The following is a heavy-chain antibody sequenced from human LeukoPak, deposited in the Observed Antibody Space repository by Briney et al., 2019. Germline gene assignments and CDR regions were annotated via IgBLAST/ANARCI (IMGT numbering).Heavy chain of an antibody. CDR3: ASGPYWFDP. Sequence: SETLSLTCAVYGGSFSGYYWSWIRQPPGKGLEWIGEINHSGSTNYNPSLKSRVTISVDTSKNQFSLKLSSVTAADTAVYYCASGPYWFDPWGQGTLVTVSS. J-gene: IGHJ5*02. CDR2: INHSGST. V-gene: IGHV4-34*01. CDR1: GGSFSGYY.